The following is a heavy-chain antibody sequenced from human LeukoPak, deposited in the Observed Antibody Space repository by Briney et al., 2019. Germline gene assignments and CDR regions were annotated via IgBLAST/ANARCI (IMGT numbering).Heavy chain of an antibody. CDR2: ISPILGIA. D-gene: IGHD6-19*01. Sequence: SVKVSCKASGGTFSSYTISWVRQAPGQGLEWMGRISPILGIANYAQKFQGRVTITADKSTSTAYMELSSLRSEDTAVYYCARTYSSGSANYYYYYGMDVWGQGTTVTVSS. CDR1: GGTFSSYT. V-gene: IGHV1-69*02. CDR3: ARTYSSGSANYYYYYGMDV. J-gene: IGHJ6*02.